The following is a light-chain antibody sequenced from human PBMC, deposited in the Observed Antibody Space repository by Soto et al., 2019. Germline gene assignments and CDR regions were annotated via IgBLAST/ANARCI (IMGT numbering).Light chain of an antibody. V-gene: IGKV3-11*01. Sequence: EIVLTQSPATLSLSPGERATLSCRASHTVGSYLSWFRQTPGQAPRLLIYDTSIRATGIPARFSGSGSGTDLTLTISSLEAEDFPVYYCQQRSDWPPTFGQGTKV. CDR3: QQRSDWPPT. J-gene: IGKJ1*01. CDR2: DTS. CDR1: HTVGSY.